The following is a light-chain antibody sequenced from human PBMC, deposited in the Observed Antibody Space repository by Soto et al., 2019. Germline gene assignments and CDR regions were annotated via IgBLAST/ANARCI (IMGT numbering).Light chain of an antibody. J-gene: IGKJ4*01. V-gene: IGKV1-5*03. Sequence: NQLPQCPSALSESVGDRVTITCRASQTNSSWLAWYQQKPGKAPKLLIYTASTLKSGVPSNFSGSGSGTDFTLTITSLQPEDFATYYCQQDNVYPITFGGGTMVDI. CDR1: QTNSSW. CDR2: TAS. CDR3: QQDNVYPIT.